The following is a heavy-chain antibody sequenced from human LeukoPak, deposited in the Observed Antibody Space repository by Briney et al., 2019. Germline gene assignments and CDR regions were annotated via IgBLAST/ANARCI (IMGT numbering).Heavy chain of an antibody. Sequence: PGGSLRLSCAASGFTFSSYAMSWVRQAPGKGLEWVSAISGSGGSTYYAASVKGRFTISRDNSKNTLYLQMNSLRAEDTAVYYCAKVPDLITIFGVVIPMRFDYWGQGTLVTVSS. CDR3: AKVPDLITIFGVVIPMRFDY. CDR1: GFTFSSYA. V-gene: IGHV3-23*01. D-gene: IGHD3-3*01. J-gene: IGHJ4*02. CDR2: ISGSGGST.